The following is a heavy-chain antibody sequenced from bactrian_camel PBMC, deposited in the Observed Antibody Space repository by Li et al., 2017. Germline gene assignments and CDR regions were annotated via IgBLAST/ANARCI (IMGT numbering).Heavy chain of an antibody. CDR3: ATNPPRQPRDDDEPSCDECRE. V-gene: IGHV3S53*01. CDR1: SADTYSHAC. CDR2: FYRDGDT. D-gene: IGHD4*01. J-gene: IGHJ4*01. Sequence: VQLVESGGGSVQAGGSLRLSCTYSSADTYSHACLAWYRQAPGRRCELVSAFYRDGDTYYSRSVKGRFTISRDNDKRRVYLQMESLRPEDSADYFCATNPPRQPRDDDEPSCDECREWGQGTQVTVS.